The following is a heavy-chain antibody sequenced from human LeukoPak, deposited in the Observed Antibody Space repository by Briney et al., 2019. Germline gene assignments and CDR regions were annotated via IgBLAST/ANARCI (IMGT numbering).Heavy chain of an antibody. CDR3: ASLRDDYSEFDY. J-gene: IGHJ4*02. D-gene: IGHD5-12*01. V-gene: IGHV3-21*01. CDR2: ISSSSSYI. CDR1: GFTFSSYS. Sequence: GGFLRLSCAASGFTFSSYSMNWVRQAPGKGLEWVSSISSSSSYIYYADSVKGRFTISRDNAKNSLYLQMNSLRAEDTAVYYCASLRDDYSEFDYWGQGTLVTVSS.